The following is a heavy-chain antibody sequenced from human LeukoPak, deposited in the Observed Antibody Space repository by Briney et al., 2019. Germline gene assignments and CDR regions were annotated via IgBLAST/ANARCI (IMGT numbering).Heavy chain of an antibody. CDR2: IYTSGST. CDR1: GGSIGSGSYY. V-gene: IGHV4-61*02. J-gene: IGHJ4*02. Sequence: SETLSLTCTVSGGSIGSGSYYWSWIRQPAGKGLEWIGRIYTSGSTNYNPSLRSRVTISLDTSKNQFSPKLTSVTAADTAVYYCARLGGYSGYDLDYWGQGTLVTVSS. CDR3: ARLGGYSGYDLDY. D-gene: IGHD5-12*01.